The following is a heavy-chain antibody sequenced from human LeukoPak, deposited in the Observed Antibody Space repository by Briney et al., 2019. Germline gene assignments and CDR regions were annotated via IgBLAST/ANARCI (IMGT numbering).Heavy chain of an antibody. Sequence: GWSLRLSSAASRVTFSGNSMNSVRDAPGKRLEWVSSISSSSSYIYYADSVKGRFTISRDNAKNSLYLQMNSLRAEDTAVYYCARSFLSIAAAATDYWGQGTLVTVSS. CDR2: ISSSSSYI. V-gene: IGHV3-21*01. J-gene: IGHJ4*02. CDR3: ARSFLSIAAAATDY. CDR1: RVTFSGNS. D-gene: IGHD6-13*01.